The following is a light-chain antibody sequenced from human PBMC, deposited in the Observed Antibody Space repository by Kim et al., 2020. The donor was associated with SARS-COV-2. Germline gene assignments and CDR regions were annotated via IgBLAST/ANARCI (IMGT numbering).Light chain of an antibody. CDR1: SLRSYY. V-gene: IGLV3-19*01. CDR2: GKN. CDR3: SSRDSSGNHWV. J-gene: IGLJ3*02. Sequence: ALGQTVRITCQGDSLRSYYASWDQQKPGQAPVLVIYGKNNRPSGIPDRFSGSSSGNTASLTITGAQAEDEADYYCSSRDSSGNHWVFGGGTQLTVL.